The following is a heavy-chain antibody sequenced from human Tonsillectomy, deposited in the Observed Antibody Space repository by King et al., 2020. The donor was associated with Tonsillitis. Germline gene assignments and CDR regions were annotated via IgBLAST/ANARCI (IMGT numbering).Heavy chain of an antibody. CDR1: GYTFTGSY. CDR3: ATVIRRVYSGFVGGGAFDI. V-gene: IGHV1-2*02. J-gene: IGHJ3*02. CDR2: INPDSGGT. Sequence: QLVQSGAEVKKPGASVKVSCKASGYTFTGSYMHWVRQAPGQGLEWMGWINPDSGGTTYAQNFQGRVTMARDTSISTAYMELSSLRSDDTAVYYCATVIRRVYSGFVGGGAFDIWGQGTLVTVSS. D-gene: IGHD5-12*01.